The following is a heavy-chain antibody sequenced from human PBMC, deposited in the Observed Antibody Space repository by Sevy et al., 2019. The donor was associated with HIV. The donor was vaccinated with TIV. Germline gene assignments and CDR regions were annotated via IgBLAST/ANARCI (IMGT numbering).Heavy chain of an antibody. J-gene: IGHJ6*02. CDR3: ARAGYSSGWYPYYYYGMDV. V-gene: IGHV4-61*01. CDR1: GGSVSSGSYY. CDR2: IYYSGST. Sequence: SQTLSLTCTVSGGSVSSGSYYWSWIRQPPGKGLEWIGYIYYSGSTNYNPSLKSRVTISVDTSKNQFSLKLSSVTAADTAVYYCARAGYSSGWYPYYYYGMDVWGQGTTVTVSS. D-gene: IGHD6-19*01.